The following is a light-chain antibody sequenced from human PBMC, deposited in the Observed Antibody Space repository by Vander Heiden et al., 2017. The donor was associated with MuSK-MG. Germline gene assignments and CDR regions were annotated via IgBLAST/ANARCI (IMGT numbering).Light chain of an antibody. V-gene: IGKV2-30*01. CDR2: KIS. Sequence: DVVMTQSPLSLPVTLGQPASISCRSSQSLVYSDGNTYLNWFHQRPGQSPRRLISKISNRDSGVPDRFSGSGSDTDFTLKISRVEAEDVGAYYCRQAKHWPQTFGGGTKVEIK. CDR1: QSLVYSDGNTY. J-gene: IGKJ4*01. CDR3: RQAKHWPQT.